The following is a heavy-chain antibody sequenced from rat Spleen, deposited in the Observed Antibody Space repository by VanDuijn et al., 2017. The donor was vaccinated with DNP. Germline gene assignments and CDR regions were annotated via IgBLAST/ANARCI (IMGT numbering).Heavy chain of an antibody. V-gene: IGHV5-31*01. CDR2: ITSGGGTT. J-gene: IGHJ3*01. CDR3: ARWDSTGITTGFAY. CDR1: GFTFSYYW. Sequence: EVQLVESGGDLVQPGRSLKLSCVASGFTFSYYWMTWIRQVPGKGLEWIASITSGGGTTSYPDSVKGRFTISRDDAKDTLYLQMNSLRSEDMATYYCARWDSTGITTGFAYWGQGTLVTVSS. D-gene: IGHD1-9*01.